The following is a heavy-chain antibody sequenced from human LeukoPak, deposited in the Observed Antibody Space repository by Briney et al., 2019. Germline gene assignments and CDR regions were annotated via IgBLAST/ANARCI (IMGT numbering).Heavy chain of an antibody. Sequence: ASVKVSCKASGYTFTSYAMHWVRQAPGQRLEWMGWINAGNGNTKYSQKFQGRVTITRDTSASTAYMELSSLRSEDTAVYYCARDQDIVATIPYYYYGMDVWGQGTTVTVSS. D-gene: IGHD5-12*01. CDR1: GYTFTSYA. V-gene: IGHV1-3*01. CDR3: ARDQDIVATIPYYYYGMDV. J-gene: IGHJ6*02. CDR2: INAGNGNT.